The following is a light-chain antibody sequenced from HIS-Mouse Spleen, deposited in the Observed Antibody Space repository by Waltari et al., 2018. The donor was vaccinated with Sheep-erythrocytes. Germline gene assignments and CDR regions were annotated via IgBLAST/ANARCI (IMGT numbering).Light chain of an antibody. CDR1: KLGDNY. J-gene: IGLJ2*01. CDR3: QAWDSSTAV. Sequence: SYELTQPPSVSVSPGQTASITCSGDKLGDNYACGYQQKPGQSTVLVIYQDSKRPSGIPERFSGSNSGNTATLTISGTQAMDEADYYCQAWDSSTAVFGGGTKLTVL. CDR2: QDS. V-gene: IGLV3-1*01.